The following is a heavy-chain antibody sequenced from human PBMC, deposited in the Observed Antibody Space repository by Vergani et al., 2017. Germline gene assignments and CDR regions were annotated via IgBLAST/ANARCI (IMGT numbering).Heavy chain of an antibody. Sequence: QLHLQESGPGLVKPSETLSLTCTVSGGSITSSSYYWGWIRQPPGKGLEWIGNIYHSGCAYYNPSLKGRVTISVDTSKNQFSLEVTSVTAADTAIYFCARTEIFILRYFHWALWGQGTLVTVSS. D-gene: IGHD3-9*01. J-gene: IGHJ4*02. V-gene: IGHV4-39*01. CDR2: IYHSGCA. CDR3: ARTEIFILRYFHWAL. CDR1: GGSITSSSYY.